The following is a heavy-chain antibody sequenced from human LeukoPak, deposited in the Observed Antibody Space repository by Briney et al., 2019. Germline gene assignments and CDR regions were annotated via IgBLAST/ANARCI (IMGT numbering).Heavy chain of an antibody. CDR2: IYSSGST. V-gene: IGHV4-4*07. Sequence: SETLPLTCTVSGGSISNYYWSWIRQPAGKGLEWIGRIYSSGSTNDNPSFKSRVTMSVDTSNNQFSLKLTSVTAADTAVYYCARDGAAIRFDPWGQGTLVTVSS. D-gene: IGHD5-24*01. CDR1: GGSISNYY. J-gene: IGHJ5*02. CDR3: ARDGAAIRFDP.